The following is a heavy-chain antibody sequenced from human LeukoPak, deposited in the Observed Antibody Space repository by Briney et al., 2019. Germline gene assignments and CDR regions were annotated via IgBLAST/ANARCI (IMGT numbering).Heavy chain of an antibody. D-gene: IGHD4-23*01. J-gene: IGHJ4*02. CDR3: ARSRDYGGNVDF. V-gene: IGHV4-61*02. CDR2: IYTSGST. CDR1: GGSLSSGSHY. Sequence: SETPSLTCAVPGGSLSSGSHYWRWMRQPAGKGLEWLGRIYTSGSTNSNPSLKSRVTVSMDTSKNQFSLRLSSVTAADTAVYYCARSRDYGGNVDFWGQGTLVTVSS.